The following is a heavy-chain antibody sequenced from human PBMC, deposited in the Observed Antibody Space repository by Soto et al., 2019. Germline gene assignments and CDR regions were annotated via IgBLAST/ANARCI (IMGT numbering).Heavy chain of an antibody. CDR2: INPNGGST. CDR3: ARNLAAGDV. CDR1: GYTFTHYY. J-gene: IGHJ4*02. Sequence: QVQLVQSGAEVKKPRASVNLSCKASGYTFTHYYIHWVRQAPGQGLEWVGIINPNGGSTNYAQNFQGRVTLTRDMSTSTVYMELSSLRSEDTALYYCARNLAAGDVRGQGTLVTVSS. V-gene: IGHV1-46*01. D-gene: IGHD6-13*01.